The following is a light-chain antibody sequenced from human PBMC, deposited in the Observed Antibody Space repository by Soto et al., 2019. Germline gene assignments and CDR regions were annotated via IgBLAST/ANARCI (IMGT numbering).Light chain of an antibody. CDR1: SSDVGGYNF. CDR2: EVT. J-gene: IGLJ1*01. V-gene: IGLV2-8*01. Sequence: QSVLTQPPSASGSRGQSVTISCTGTSSDVGGYNFVSWYQQHPGKAPKVILYEVTKRPSGVPDRFSGSKSGNTASLTVSGIQTEEEAHYYCSSYAGSKNRYVFGTGTKLTVL. CDR3: SSYAGSKNRYV.